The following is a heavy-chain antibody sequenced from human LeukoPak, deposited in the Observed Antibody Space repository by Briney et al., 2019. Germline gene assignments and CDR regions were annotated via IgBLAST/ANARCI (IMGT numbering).Heavy chain of an antibody. CDR2: IWYDGSNK. CDR1: GFTFSSYG. D-gene: IGHD5-12*01. V-gene: IGHV3-33*01. CDR3: ASGWSDEWIFDY. J-gene: IGHJ4*02. Sequence: QPGGSLRLSCAASGFTFSSYGMHWVRQAPGKGLEWVAVIWYDGSNKYYADSVKGRFTISRDNSKNTLYLQMNSLRAEDTAVYYCASGWSDEWIFDYWGQGTLVTVSS.